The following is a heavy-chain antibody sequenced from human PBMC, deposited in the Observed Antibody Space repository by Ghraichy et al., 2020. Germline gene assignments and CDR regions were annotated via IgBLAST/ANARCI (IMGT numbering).Heavy chain of an antibody. Sequence: ETLSLTCTVSGASISTDYWSWIRQPPGKGLEWIGYIDNSGSTNYNPSLKSRFTMSIDTSKNQFSLRLNSVTAADTAVYFCARMRGSDSGYYLGFRDLDLSGRGTLVSIAS. CDR3: ARMRGSDSGYYLGFRDLDL. J-gene: IGHJ2*01. D-gene: IGHD3-22*01. V-gene: IGHV4-59*12. CDR1: GASISTDY. CDR2: IDNSGST.